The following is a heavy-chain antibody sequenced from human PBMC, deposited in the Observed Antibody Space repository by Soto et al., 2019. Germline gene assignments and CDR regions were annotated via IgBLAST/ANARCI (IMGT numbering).Heavy chain of an antibody. CDR2: IYYSGST. J-gene: IGHJ4*02. D-gene: IGHD1-26*01. V-gene: IGHV4-39*01. CDR1: GGSISSSSYY. Sequence: PSQTLSLTCTVSGGSISSSSYYWGWIRQPPGKGLEWIGSIYYSGSTYYNPSLKSRVTISVDTSKNQFSLKLSSVTAADTAVYYCARRPGASGSYYKVDYWGQGTLVTVSS. CDR3: ARRPGASGSYYKVDY.